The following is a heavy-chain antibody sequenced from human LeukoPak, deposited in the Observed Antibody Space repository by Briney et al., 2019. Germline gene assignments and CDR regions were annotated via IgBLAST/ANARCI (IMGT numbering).Heavy chain of an antibody. CDR3: ARGLLLVGATFRWFDP. CDR1: GFTFSSYW. CDR2: INHSGST. J-gene: IGHJ5*02. Sequence: GSLRLSCAASGFTFSSYWMSWVRQAPGKGLEWIGEINHSGSTNYNPSLKSRVTISVDTSKNQFSLKLSSVTAADTAVYYCARGLLLVGATFRWFDPWGQGTLVTVSS. V-gene: IGHV4-34*01. D-gene: IGHD1-26*01.